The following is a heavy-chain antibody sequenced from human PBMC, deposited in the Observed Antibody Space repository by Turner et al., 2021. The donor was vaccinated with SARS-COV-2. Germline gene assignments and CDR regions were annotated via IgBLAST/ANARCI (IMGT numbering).Heavy chain of an antibody. D-gene: IGHD6-19*01. V-gene: IGHV4-59*08. J-gene: IGHJ4*02. CDR2: IYYSWST. CDR3: ARQSRGGYLSDFDY. Sequence: QVQLQASGPGLVQPPATLSLTCTVSGGSLSSSSCSWIRQPPGKGLVWIGYIYYSWSTNNNTSPKSRVNISVDTTKTKFAPELSSVNAADTAVYYCARQSRGGYLSDFDYWGQGTLVTVSS. CDR1: GGSLSSSS.